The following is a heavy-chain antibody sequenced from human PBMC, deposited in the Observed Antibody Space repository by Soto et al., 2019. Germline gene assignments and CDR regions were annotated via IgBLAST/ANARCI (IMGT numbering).Heavy chain of an antibody. D-gene: IGHD2-8*01. CDR2: IYYNGNT. CDR1: GGSSGIYY. J-gene: IGHJ4*01. V-gene: IGHV4-59*12. Sequence: SETLSLTCTVSGGSSGIYYWNWIRQPPGKGLEWIGYIYYNGNTNYDPSLKSRVTMSVDTSKNQFSLKLRSMTAADTAVYYCARDNGYLDYGGHEPWSPS. CDR3: ARDNGYLDY.